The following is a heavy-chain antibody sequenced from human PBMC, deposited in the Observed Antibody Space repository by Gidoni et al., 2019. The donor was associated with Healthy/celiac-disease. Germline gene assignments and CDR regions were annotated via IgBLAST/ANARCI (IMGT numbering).Heavy chain of an antibody. V-gene: IGHV3-23*01. Sequence: SLVRQAPGKGLEWVSAISGSGGSTYYADSVKGRFTISRDNSKNTLYLQMNSLRAEDTAVYYCAKESCTNGVCYNFDYWGQGTLVTVSS. D-gene: IGHD2-8*01. CDR3: AKESCTNGVCYNFDY. J-gene: IGHJ4*02. CDR2: ISGSGGST.